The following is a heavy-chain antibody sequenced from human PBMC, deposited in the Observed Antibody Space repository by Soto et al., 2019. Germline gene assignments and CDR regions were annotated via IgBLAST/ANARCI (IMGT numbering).Heavy chain of an antibody. D-gene: IGHD3-10*01. Sequence: QVQLVQSGAEVKKPGGSVKVSCKASGYTFSSYDINGVRQATGQGLEWMGWMNPNSGDTNYPQKFQGRVTMPRNTSIATAYMELSGLRSEDTAVYYCARGLKFTTPLVRGVNPYYYYYMDVWGDGTTITVSS. CDR3: ARGLKFTTPLVRGVNPYYYYYMDV. V-gene: IGHV1-8*01. J-gene: IGHJ6*03. CDR1: GYTFSSYD. CDR2: MNPNSGDT.